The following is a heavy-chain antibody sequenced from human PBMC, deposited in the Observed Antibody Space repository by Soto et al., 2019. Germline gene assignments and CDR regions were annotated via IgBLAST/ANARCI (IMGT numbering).Heavy chain of an antibody. V-gene: IGHV1-46*01. Sequence: RASVKVSCKASGYTFTSYYMHWVRQAPGQGLEWMGIINPSGGSTSYAQKFQGRVTMTRDTSTSTVYMELSSLRSEDTAVYYCARSLDIVVVPAARGDPGIAAAGRYYYYGMDVWGQGTTVTVSS. J-gene: IGHJ6*02. CDR2: INPSGGST. D-gene: IGHD2-2*03. CDR1: GYTFTSYY. CDR3: ARSLDIVVVPAARGDPGIAAAGRYYYYGMDV.